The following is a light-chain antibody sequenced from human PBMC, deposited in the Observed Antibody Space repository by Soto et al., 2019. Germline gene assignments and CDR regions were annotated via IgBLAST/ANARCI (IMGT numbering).Light chain of an antibody. V-gene: IGLV1-40*01. J-gene: IGLJ2*01. Sequence: QSVLTQPPSVSGAPGQSVTISCTGSRSNIGAGYDVYWYQQLPGRAPKLMIYEGSKRPSGVSNRFSGSKSGNTASLTISGLQAEDEADYYCCSYAGSSTYVVFGGGTKLTVL. CDR2: EGS. CDR1: RSNIGAGYD. CDR3: CSYAGSSTYVV.